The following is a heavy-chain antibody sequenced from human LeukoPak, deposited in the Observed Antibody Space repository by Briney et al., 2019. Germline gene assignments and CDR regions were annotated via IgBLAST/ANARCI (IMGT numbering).Heavy chain of an antibody. V-gene: IGHV2-5*02. Sequence: SGPTLVNPTQTLTLTCTFSGFSLSTSGVGVGWIRQPPGKALEWLALIYWDDDKRYSPSLKSRLTITKDTSKNQVVLTMTNMDPVDTATYYCALTPLDIVATTGAYFDYWGQGTLVTVSS. CDR2: IYWDDDK. J-gene: IGHJ4*02. D-gene: IGHD5-12*01. CDR1: GFSLSTSGVG. CDR3: ALTPLDIVATTGAYFDY.